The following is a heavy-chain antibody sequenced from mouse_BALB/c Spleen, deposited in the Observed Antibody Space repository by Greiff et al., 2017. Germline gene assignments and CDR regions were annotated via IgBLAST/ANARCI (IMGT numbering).Heavy chain of an antibody. V-gene: IGHV3-2*02. J-gene: IGHJ4*01. D-gene: IGHD2-4*01. Sequence: EVKLMESGPGLVKPSQSLSLTCTVTGYSITSDYAWNWIRQFPGNKLEWMGYISYSGSTSYNPSLKSRISITRDTSKNQFFLQLNSVTTEDTATYYCARERYYDLRRGGAMDYWGQGTSVTVSS. CDR3: ARERYYDLRRGGAMDY. CDR2: ISYSGST. CDR1: GYSITSDYA.